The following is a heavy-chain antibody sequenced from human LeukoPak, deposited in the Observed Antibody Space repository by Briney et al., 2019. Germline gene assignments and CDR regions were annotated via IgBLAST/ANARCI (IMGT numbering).Heavy chain of an antibody. D-gene: IGHD2-15*01. CDR2: ISGSGGST. Sequence: TGGSLRLSCAASGFTFSSYWMTWVRQAPGKGLEWVSAISGSGGSTYYADSVKGRFTISRDNSKNTLYLQMNSLRAEDTAVYYCAKMIVVVVAATFLDYWGQGTLVTVSS. V-gene: IGHV3-23*01. CDR1: GFTFSSYW. CDR3: AKMIVVVVAATFLDY. J-gene: IGHJ4*02.